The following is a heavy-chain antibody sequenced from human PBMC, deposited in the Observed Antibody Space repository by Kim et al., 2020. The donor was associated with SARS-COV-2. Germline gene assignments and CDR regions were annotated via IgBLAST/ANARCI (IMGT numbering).Heavy chain of an antibody. CDR3: ARRYCTTLICDRTIDY. Sequence: SGKGRFTISRDNSRNTLYLQVKSLRAEDTAVYYCARRYCTTLICDRTIDYWGQGTLVTVSS. D-gene: IGHD2-8*01. V-gene: IGHV3-23*01. J-gene: IGHJ4*02.